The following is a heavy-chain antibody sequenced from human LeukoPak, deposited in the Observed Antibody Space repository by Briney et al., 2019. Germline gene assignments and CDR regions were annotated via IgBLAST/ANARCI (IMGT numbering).Heavy chain of an antibody. J-gene: IGHJ4*02. V-gene: IGHV4-34*01. D-gene: IGHD6-19*01. CDR3: ARVGSYGSGWYISAMYFDY. Sequence: PSETLSLTCAVYGGSFSGYYWSWIRQPPGKGLEWIGEINHSGSTNYNPSLKSRVTISVDTSKNQFSLKLSSVTAADTAVYYCARVGSYGSGWYISAMYFDYWGQGTLVTVSS. CDR1: GGSFSGYY. CDR2: INHSGST.